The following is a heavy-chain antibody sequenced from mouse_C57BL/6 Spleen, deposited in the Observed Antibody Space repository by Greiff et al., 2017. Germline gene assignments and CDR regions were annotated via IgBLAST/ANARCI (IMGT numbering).Heavy chain of an antibody. J-gene: IGHJ4*01. V-gene: IGHV1-9*01. CDR3: ARFTTVVATGAMDY. Sequence: QVQLQQSGAELMKPGASVKLSCKATGYTFTGYWIEWVKQRPGHGLAWIGEILPGSGSTNYNEQFKSKATLTVDKSSSPAYMQLSSLTSEYSAVYYCARFTTVVATGAMDYWGQGTSGTVSS. CDR2: ILPGSGST. CDR1: GYTFTGYW. D-gene: IGHD1-1*01.